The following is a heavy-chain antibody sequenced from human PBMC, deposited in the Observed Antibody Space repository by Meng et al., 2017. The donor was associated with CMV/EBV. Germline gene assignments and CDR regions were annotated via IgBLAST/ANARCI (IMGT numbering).Heavy chain of an antibody. CDR2: ISYDGSNK. J-gene: IGHJ4*02. D-gene: IGHD6-13*01. CDR1: GFTFSCYA. V-gene: IGHV3-30*04. Sequence: SGFTFSCYAMHWVRQAPGKGLEWVAVISYDGSNKYYADSVKGRFTISRDNSKNTLYLQMNSLRAEDTAVYYCASMGGIIAAAGTGYYWGQGTLVTVSS. CDR3: ASMGGIIAAAGTGYY.